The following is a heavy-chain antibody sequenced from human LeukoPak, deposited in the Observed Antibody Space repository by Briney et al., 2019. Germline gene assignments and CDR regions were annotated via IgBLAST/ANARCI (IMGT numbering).Heavy chain of an antibody. CDR1: GFTFSSYE. CDR2: ISSSGSTI. J-gene: IGHJ6*02. Sequence: PGGSLRLSCAASGFTFSSYEMNWVRQAPGKGLEWVSYISSSGSTIYYADSVKGRFTISRDNAKNSLYLQMNSLRAEDTAVYYWTRQRGRYCSSTSCYTSGIYYYYGMDVWGQRTTVSVSS. D-gene: IGHD2-2*02. CDR3: TRQRGRYCSSTSCYTSGIYYYYGMDV. V-gene: IGHV3-48*03.